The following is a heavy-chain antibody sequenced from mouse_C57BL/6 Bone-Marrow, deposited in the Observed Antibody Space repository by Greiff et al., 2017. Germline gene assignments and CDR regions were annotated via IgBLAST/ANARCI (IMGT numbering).Heavy chain of an antibody. V-gene: IGHV3-6*01. Sequence: VQLKQSGPGLVKPSPSLSLTCSVTGYSFTSGYYWNWIRQFPGNKLEWMGYISYDGSNNYNPSLKNRISITRDTSKNQFFLKLNSVTTEDTATYYCAREGWLLRGDYAMDFWGQGTSVTVSS. CDR3: AREGWLLRGDYAMDF. J-gene: IGHJ4*01. CDR2: ISYDGSN. CDR1: GYSFTSGYY. D-gene: IGHD2-3*01.